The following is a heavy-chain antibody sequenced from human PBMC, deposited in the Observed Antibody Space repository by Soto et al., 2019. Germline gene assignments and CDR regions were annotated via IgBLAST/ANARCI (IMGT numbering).Heavy chain of an antibody. J-gene: IGHJ4*02. V-gene: IGHV3-30-3*01. Sequence: WVLRLSCAASEFSFSSYAMHWIRQAPGKGLEWVAVISFDGNIIHYADSVKGRFIISRDNSKNTLYLQMHSLSGEDTAVYYCARTFDTITYYFDYWGQGTMVTVYS. D-gene: IGHD3-9*01. CDR1: EFSFSSYA. CDR2: ISFDGNII. CDR3: ARTFDTITYYFDY.